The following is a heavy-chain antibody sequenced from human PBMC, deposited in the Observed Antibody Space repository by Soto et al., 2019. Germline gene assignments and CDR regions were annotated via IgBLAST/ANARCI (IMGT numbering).Heavy chain of an antibody. J-gene: IGHJ5*02. D-gene: IGHD5-12*01. CDR2: IYYSGST. V-gene: IGHV4-59*01. Sequence: SETLSLTCTVSGGSISSYYWSWIRQPPGKGLEWIGYIYYSGSTNYNPSLKSRVTISVDTSKNQFSLKLSSVTAADTAVYYCARVDIVATPVGWFDPWGQGTLVTVSS. CDR3: ARVDIVATPVGWFDP. CDR1: GGSISSYY.